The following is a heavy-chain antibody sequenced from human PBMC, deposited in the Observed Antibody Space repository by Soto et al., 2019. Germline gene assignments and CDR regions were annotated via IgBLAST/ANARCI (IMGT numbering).Heavy chain of an antibody. V-gene: IGHV1-24*01. CDR3: AAAGLVVVAATRRTDWFDP. J-gene: IGHJ5*02. CDR2: FDPEDGET. CDR1: GYTLTGLS. Sequence: GASVKVSCKVSGYTLTGLSMHWVRQAPGKGLEWMGGFDPEDGETIYAQKFQGRVTMTEDTSTDTAYMELSSLRSEDTAVYYCAAAGLVVVAATRRTDWFDPWGQGTLVTVSS. D-gene: IGHD2-15*01.